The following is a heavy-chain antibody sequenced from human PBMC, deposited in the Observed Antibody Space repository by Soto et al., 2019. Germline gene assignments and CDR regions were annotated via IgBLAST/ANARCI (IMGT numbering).Heavy chain of an antibody. J-gene: IGHJ3*02. V-gene: IGHV3-23*01. D-gene: IGHD2-2*01. CDR3: AKSQYCSSTSCAGVAFDI. CDR1: GFTFSSYA. CDR2: ISGSGGST. Sequence: GGSLRLSCAASGFTFSSYAMSWVRQAPGKGLEWVSAISGSGGSTYYADSVKGRFTISRDKSKNTLYLQMNSLRAEDTAVYYCAKSQYCSSTSCAGVAFDIWGQGTMVTVSS.